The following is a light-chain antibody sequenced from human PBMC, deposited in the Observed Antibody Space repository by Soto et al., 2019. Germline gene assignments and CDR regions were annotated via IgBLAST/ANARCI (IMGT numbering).Light chain of an antibody. Sequence: QSALTQPASVSGSPGQSITISCTGTGSDVGYYNYVSWYQQHPGKAPKLMIYEVSNRPSGVSNRFSGSKSVNTASLTISGLQAEDEADYYCSSYTSSRSYVSXTGTKVTVL. V-gene: IGLV2-14*01. J-gene: IGLJ1*01. CDR2: EVS. CDR3: SSYTSSRSYV. CDR1: GSDVGYYNY.